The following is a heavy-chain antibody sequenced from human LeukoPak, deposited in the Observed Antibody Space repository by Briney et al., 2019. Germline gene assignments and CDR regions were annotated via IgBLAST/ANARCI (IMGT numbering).Heavy chain of an antibody. CDR3: ASVNNWTEEPDSGFDY. CDR2: TYYRSKWYN. V-gene: IGHV6-1*01. D-gene: IGHD1-1*01. CDR1: GDSVSSKTAA. J-gene: IGHJ4*02. Sequence: SQTLSLTCAISGDSVSSKTAAWNWIRQSPSRGLEWLGRTYYRSKWYNDYAVSVKSRITINPDTSKNQFSLQLNSVTPDDTGIYYCASVNNWTEEPDSGFDYWGQGTLVTVSS.